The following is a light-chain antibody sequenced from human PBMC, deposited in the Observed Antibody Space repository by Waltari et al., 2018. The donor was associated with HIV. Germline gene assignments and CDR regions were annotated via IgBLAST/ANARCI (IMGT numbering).Light chain of an antibody. Sequence: QSVLTQPPSVSGAPGQRVTIACTGTRSNIGAGFDVHWYQQIPGNAPKLLVYDNHIRPSGVPDRCSGSKSGTSASLAITGLQSEDEADYYCQSYDMSQSGSLVFGGGTKLTVL. J-gene: IGLJ2*01. CDR2: DNH. CDR3: QSYDMSQSGSLV. CDR1: RSNIGAGFD. V-gene: IGLV1-40*01.